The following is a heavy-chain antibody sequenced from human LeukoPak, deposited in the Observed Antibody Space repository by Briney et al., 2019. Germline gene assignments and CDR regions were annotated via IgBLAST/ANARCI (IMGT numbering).Heavy chain of an antibody. D-gene: IGHD2-2*01. J-gene: IGHJ4*02. V-gene: IGHV3-48*03. CDR2: ISSSGSTI. Sequence: PGGSLRLSCAASGFTFSSYEMNWVRQAPGKGLEWVSYISSSGSTIYYADSVKGRFTISRDNAKNSLYLQMNSLRAEDTAVYYCARVAQLLSLDYWGQGTLVTVSS. CDR3: ARVAQLLSLDY. CDR1: GFTFSSYE.